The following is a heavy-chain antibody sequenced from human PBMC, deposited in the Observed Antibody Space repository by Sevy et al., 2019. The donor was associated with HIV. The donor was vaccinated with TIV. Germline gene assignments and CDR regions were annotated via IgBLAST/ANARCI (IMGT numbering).Heavy chain of an antibody. J-gene: IGHJ4*02. Sequence: GGSLRLSCAASGFTFSSYAMNWVRQAPGKGLEWVSGISGSGGSGDKTNYADSGKGRFTISRDDSKNSLYLQLNSLSAEDTAIYYCERKYDSSGYFDYWGQGTLVTVSS. D-gene: IGHD3-22*01. CDR2: ISGSGGSGDKT. CDR3: ERKYDSSGYFDY. CDR1: GFTFSSYA. V-gene: IGHV3-23*01.